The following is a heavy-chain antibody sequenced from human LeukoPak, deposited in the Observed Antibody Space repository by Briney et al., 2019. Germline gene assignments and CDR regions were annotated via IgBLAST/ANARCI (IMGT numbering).Heavy chain of an antibody. Sequence: GRSLRLSCAASGFTFSSYAMHWVRQAPGQGLEWVAIISYDKSNKHYADSVKGRFTISRDNSKNTLFVQMNSLRTEDTAVYYCARSGVQWQWLLTYDAFDIWGQGTMVTVSS. J-gene: IGHJ3*02. V-gene: IGHV3-30-3*01. CDR3: ARSGVQWQWLLTYDAFDI. CDR1: GFTFSSYA. CDR2: ISYDKSNK. D-gene: IGHD6-19*01.